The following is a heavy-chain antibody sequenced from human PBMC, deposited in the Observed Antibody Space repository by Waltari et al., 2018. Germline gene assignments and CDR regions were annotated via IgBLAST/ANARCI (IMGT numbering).Heavy chain of an antibody. J-gene: IGHJ4*02. CDR1: GFTFNTFW. D-gene: IGHD4-17*01. V-gene: IGHV3-74*01. Sequence: EVQLVESGGGLVRPGGSLRPSSAASGFTFNTFWMHWGRQAPGKGLVGVGRSNREGSLISYAASVKGRFTITRDNDKNTMYLQMNRLRAEDTAVYYCAREGGALDYWGQGTQVTVSS. CDR3: AREGGALDY. CDR2: SNREGSLI.